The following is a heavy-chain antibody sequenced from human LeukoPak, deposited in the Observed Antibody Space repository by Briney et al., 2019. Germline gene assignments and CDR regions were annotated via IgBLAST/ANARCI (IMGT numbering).Heavy chain of an antibody. Sequence: GASVKVSCTASGYTFTGYYMHWVRQAPGQGLEWMGWINPNSGGTNYAQKFQGRVTMTRDTSISTAYMELSRLRSDDTAVYYCARGRGLGIAAAGLPLRYWGQGTLVTVSS. V-gene: IGHV1-2*02. CDR2: INPNSGGT. CDR3: ARGRGLGIAAAGLPLRY. CDR1: GYTFTGYY. J-gene: IGHJ4*02. D-gene: IGHD6-13*01.